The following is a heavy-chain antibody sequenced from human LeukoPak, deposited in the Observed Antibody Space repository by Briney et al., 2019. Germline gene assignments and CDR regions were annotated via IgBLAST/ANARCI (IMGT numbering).Heavy chain of an antibody. CDR3: ASGYTSSWFYGFDY. Sequence: GGSLRLSCAASGLTFSSCAMHWVRQAPGKGLEWVAVMTYDGSLKYYADSVKGRFTISRDNSKNTLYLQMNSLRPEDTAVYYCASGYTSSWFYGFDYWGQGTLVTVSS. D-gene: IGHD6-13*01. J-gene: IGHJ4*02. CDR1: GLTFSSCA. V-gene: IGHV3-30-3*01. CDR2: MTYDGSLK.